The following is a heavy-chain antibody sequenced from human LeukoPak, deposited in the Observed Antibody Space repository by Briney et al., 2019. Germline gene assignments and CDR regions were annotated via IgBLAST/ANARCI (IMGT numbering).Heavy chain of an antibody. CDR1: GDTVSSYV. J-gene: IGHJ5*02. CDR3: ARDPNYYGSGSYYSPFWFDP. V-gene: IGHV1-69*13. D-gene: IGHD3-10*01. CDR2: ILPIFGTA. Sequence: SVKVSCKASGDTVSSYVISWVRQAPGQGLEWMGGILPIFGTAIYAQKFQGRVTVTADEPTSTAYMELSSLRSEDTAVYYCARDPNYYGSGSYYSPFWFDPWGQGTLVTVSS.